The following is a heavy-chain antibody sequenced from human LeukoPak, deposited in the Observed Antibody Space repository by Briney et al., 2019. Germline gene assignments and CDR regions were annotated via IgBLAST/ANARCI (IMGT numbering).Heavy chain of an antibody. D-gene: IGHD3-10*01. CDR3: ARTSVGFGEYYYYGMDV. V-gene: IGHV1-18*01. CDR2: ISPYNGNT. J-gene: IGHJ6*02. Sequence: ASVKVSCKPSGYTFNTYGITWVRQAPGQGLEWMGWISPYNGNTNYAQKFQGRVTLTTDTSTSTAYMELRSLRSDDTAVYYCARTSVGFGEYYYYGMDVWGQGTTVTVSS. CDR1: GYTFNTYG.